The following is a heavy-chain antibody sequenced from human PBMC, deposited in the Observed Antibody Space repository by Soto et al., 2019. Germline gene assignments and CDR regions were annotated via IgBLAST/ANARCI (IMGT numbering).Heavy chain of an antibody. CDR1: GITFNPNA. V-gene: IGHV3-23*01. J-gene: IGHJ5*01. D-gene: IGHD1-26*01. CDR2: IDGDGGDT. Sequence: EVQLLESGGGLIHLGGSLRLACVASGITFNPNAMIWVRQVPGKGLEWVSAIDGDGGDTFFADFVKGRFTMSRDNSKNTVYLHMRSLTAEDTALYYCARGRLAVGSDWFDSWGPGTLVTVSS. CDR3: ARGRLAVGSDWFDS.